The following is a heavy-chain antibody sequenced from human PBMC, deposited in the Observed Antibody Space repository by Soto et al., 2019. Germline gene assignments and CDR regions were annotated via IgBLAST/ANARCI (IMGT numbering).Heavy chain of an antibody. V-gene: IGHV1-24*01. D-gene: IGHD1-26*01. CDR1: GYTLTELS. Sequence: GASVKVSCKVSGYTLTELSMHWVRQAPGKGLEWMGGFDPEDGETIYAQKFQGRVTMTEDTSTDTAYMELSSLRSEDTAVYYCATWGGVGATGRGDYYYGMEVWGQGTTVTVSS. CDR2: FDPEDGET. J-gene: IGHJ6*02. CDR3: ATWGGVGATGRGDYYYGMEV.